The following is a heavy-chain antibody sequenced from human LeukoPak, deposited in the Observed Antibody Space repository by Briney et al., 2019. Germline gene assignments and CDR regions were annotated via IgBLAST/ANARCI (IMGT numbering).Heavy chain of an antibody. D-gene: IGHD6-6*01. Sequence: PGGSLRLSCAASGFTFDDYAMHWVRQTPGKGLEWVSGIGWNSARTGYADSVRGRFTTSRDNAKNTLYLQMNSLRAEDTAVYYCAKQSPRAYSSSPPLDYWGQGTLVTVSS. V-gene: IGHV3-9*01. CDR1: GFTFDDYA. CDR2: IGWNSART. J-gene: IGHJ4*02. CDR3: AKQSPRAYSSSPPLDY.